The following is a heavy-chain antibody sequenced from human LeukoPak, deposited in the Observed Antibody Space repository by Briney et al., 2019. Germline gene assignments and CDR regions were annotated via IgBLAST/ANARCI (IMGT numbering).Heavy chain of an antibody. CDR1: GFTFSDYW. CDR2: IKQDGSQR. D-gene: IGHD6-6*01. V-gene: IGHV3-7*01. Sequence: EGSLRLSCTASGFTFSDYWMTWVRQAPGKGPEWVANIKQDGSQRYYVDSVRGRFTISRDNAKNSLFLQMNGLRAEDTAVYYCAGRGGSSSRRSPIDYWGQGTLVTVSS. CDR3: AGRGGSSSRRSPIDY. J-gene: IGHJ4*02.